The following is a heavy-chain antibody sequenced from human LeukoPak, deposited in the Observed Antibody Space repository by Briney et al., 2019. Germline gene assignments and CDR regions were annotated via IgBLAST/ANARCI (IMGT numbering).Heavy chain of an antibody. CDR3: ARGGNYFDY. V-gene: IGHV3-53*01. D-gene: IGHD1-1*01. Sequence: PGGSLRLSCAASGFTFNSYGMYWVRQAPGKGLEWVSVIYSGGSTYYADSVKGRFTISRDNSKNTLYLQMNSLRAEDTAVYYCARGGNYFDYWGQGTLVTVSS. CDR1: GFTFNSYG. J-gene: IGHJ4*02. CDR2: IYSGGST.